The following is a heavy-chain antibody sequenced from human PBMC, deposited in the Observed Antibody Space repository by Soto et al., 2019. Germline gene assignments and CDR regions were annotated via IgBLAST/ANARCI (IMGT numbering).Heavy chain of an antibody. Sequence: PLDSLSPTSSPCGSTFSISTHHGRQRPHPPALGLDWIGSIYYSGSTYYNPSLKSRVTISVDTSKNQFSLKLSSVTAADTAVYYCARRQSSSWYGLWGQGTLVTVSS. CDR2: IYYSGST. J-gene: IGHJ4*02. V-gene: IGHV4-39*01. CDR1: GSTFSISTHH. D-gene: IGHD6-13*01. CDR3: ARRQSSSWYGL.